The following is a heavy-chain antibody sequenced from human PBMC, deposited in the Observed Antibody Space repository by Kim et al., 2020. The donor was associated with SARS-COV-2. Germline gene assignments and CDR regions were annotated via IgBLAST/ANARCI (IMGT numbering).Heavy chain of an antibody. D-gene: IGHD5-12*01. J-gene: IGHJ6*02. V-gene: IGHV3-23*01. Sequence: GGSLRLSCAASGFTFSSYAMSWVRQAPGKGLEWVSAISGSGGSTYYADSVKGRFTISRDNSKNTLYLQMNSLRAEDTAVYYCAKRRLGAAPNYYYGMDVWGQGTTVTVSS. CDR2: ISGSGGST. CDR3: AKRRLGAAPNYYYGMDV. CDR1: GFTFSSYA.